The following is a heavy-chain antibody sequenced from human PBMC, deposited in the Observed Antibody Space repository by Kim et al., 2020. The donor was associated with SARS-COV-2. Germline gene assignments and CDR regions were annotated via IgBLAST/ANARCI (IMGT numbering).Heavy chain of an antibody. CDR1: GFTFSSYA. CDR2: IWYDGSNK. Sequence: LSLTCAASGFTFSSYAMHWVRQAPGKGLEGVAVIWYDGSNKYYADSVKGRFTISRDNSKNTLYLQMNSLRAEDTAVYYCAKLGDSSGYWGQGTLVTVSS. D-gene: IGHD6-19*01. J-gene: IGHJ4*02. CDR3: AKLGDSSGY. V-gene: IGHV3-33*06.